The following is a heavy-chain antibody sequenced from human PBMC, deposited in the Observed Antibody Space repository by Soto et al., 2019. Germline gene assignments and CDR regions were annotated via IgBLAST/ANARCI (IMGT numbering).Heavy chain of an antibody. Sequence: GSLRLSCAASGFTFGNYWIHWVRQVPGKGLVWVSRINPDGSSPDYTDSVKGRFTISRDNAKNTLYLQMNSLRAEDTAVYYCARADANCSGNNCPYIDCWGQGTSVTVSS. CDR3: ARADANCSGNNCPYIDC. CDR1: GFTFGNYW. V-gene: IGHV3-74*01. CDR2: INPDGSSP. D-gene: IGHD1-1*01. J-gene: IGHJ4*02.